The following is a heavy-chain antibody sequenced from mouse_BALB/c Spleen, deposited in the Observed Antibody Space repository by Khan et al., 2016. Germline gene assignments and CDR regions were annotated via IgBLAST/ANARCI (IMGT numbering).Heavy chain of an antibody. CDR2: INPSNGDT. D-gene: IGHD2-4*01. CDR3: TRAGYDYPFAY. J-gene: IGHJ3*01. CDR1: GYTFTSYY. Sequence: QVQLQQSGAELVKPGASVKLSCKASGYTFTSYYMYWVKQRPGQGLEWIGEINPSNGDTNFNERFKSKATLTVDKSSSTTYMQFSSLASEDSAVYCGTRAGYDYPFAYWGQGTLVTVSA. V-gene: IGHV1S81*02.